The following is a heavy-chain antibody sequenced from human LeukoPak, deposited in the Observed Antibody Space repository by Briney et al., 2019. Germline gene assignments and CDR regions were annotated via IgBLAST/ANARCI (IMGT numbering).Heavy chain of an antibody. Sequence: GGSLRLSCAASGFTFSSYSMNWVRQAPGKGLEWVSYISSSSSTIYYADSVKDRFTISRDNAKNSLYLQMNSLRAEDTAVYYCARVLHSSSWYPGFDYWGQGTLVTVSS. J-gene: IGHJ4*02. CDR1: GFTFSSYS. D-gene: IGHD6-13*01. CDR2: ISSSSSTI. V-gene: IGHV3-48*01. CDR3: ARVLHSSSWYPGFDY.